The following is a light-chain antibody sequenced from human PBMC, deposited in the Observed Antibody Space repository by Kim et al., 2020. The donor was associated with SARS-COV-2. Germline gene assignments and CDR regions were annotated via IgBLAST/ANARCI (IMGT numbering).Light chain of an antibody. V-gene: IGKV1-5*01. CDR3: QQYNKYPYT. CDR1: QSISSW. Sequence: GDRVTITCRASQSISSWLAWYQLKPGKPPKLLIYDVSSLESGVPSRVSGSGSGTEFTLTISSLQPDDFATYYCQQYNKYPYTFGQGTKLE. J-gene: IGKJ2*01. CDR2: DVS.